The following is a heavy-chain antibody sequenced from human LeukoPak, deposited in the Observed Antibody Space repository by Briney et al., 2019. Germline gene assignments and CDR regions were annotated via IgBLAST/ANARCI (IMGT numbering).Heavy chain of an antibody. V-gene: IGHV3-23*01. D-gene: IGHD3-9*01. CDR3: ALGLVTDY. Sequence: PGGSLRLSCAASGFTFSNYAMSWVRQAPGKGLESVSDIRSTGGTTAYADSVKGRFTISRDNSRNTLYLQMSSLRVEDTAVYYCALGLVTDYWGQGTLVTVSS. CDR1: GFTFSNYA. CDR2: IRSTGGTT. J-gene: IGHJ4*02.